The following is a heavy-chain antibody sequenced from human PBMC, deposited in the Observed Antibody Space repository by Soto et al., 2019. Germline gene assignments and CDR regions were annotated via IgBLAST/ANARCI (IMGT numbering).Heavy chain of an antibody. CDR3: ARDIQEPGQY. CDR1: GFIFIDHY. V-gene: IGHV3-72*01. CDR2: IRNKANSYTT. D-gene: IGHD1-1*01. Sequence: GGSLILSCAASGFIFIDHYMDWVRQAPGKGLEWLGRIRNKANSYTTEYAVSVKGRFTIPRDDSKNSVYLHMSNLKIEDTAVYFCARDIQEPGQYWGQGTLVTVSS. J-gene: IGHJ1*01.